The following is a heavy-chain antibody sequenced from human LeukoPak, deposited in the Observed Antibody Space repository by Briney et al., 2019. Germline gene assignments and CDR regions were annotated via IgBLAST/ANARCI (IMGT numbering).Heavy chain of an antibody. V-gene: IGHV3-53*01. CDR2: IYSGGST. CDR1: GFTVSSNY. Sequence: PGGSLRLSCAASGFTVSSNYMSWVRQAPGKGLEWVSVIYSGGSTYYADSVKGRFTISRDNSKNTLYLQMNSLRAEDTAVYYCASDGITMVRGARGWFDPWGQGTLVTVSS. J-gene: IGHJ5*02. CDR3: ASDGITMVRGARGWFDP. D-gene: IGHD3-10*01.